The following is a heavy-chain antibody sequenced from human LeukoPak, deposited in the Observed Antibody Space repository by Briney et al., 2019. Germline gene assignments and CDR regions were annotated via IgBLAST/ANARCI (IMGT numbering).Heavy chain of an antibody. Sequence: SETLSLTCTVSGGSISSYYWSWIRQPPGKGLEWIGSIYYSGSTYYNPSLKSRVTISVDTSKNHFSLKLSSVTAADTAVYYCARETYWYFDLWGRGTLVTVSS. J-gene: IGHJ2*01. V-gene: IGHV4-39*07. CDR2: IYYSGST. CDR1: GGSISSYY. CDR3: ARETYWYFDL.